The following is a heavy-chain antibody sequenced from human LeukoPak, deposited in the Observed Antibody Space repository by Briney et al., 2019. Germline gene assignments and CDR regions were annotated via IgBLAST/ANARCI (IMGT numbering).Heavy chain of an antibody. Sequence: ASVKVSCKASRYTFTSYYMHWVRQAPGQGLEWMGIINPSGGSTSYAQKFQGRVTMTRDTSTSTVYMELSSLRSEDTAVYYCARADPVAAPLGLWGQGTLVTVSS. D-gene: IGHD6-19*01. J-gene: IGHJ4*02. CDR3: ARADPVAAPLGL. V-gene: IGHV1-46*01. CDR1: RYTFTSYY. CDR2: INPSGGST.